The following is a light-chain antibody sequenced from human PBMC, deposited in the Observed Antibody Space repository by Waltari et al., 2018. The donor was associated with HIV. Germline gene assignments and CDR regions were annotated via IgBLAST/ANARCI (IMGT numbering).Light chain of an antibody. Sequence: QSALTQPASVSGSPGQSITIPCTGTSSDVGGYNYVSWYQQHPGKAPKPMIYEVSSRPSGVSSRCSGSNSCNTAPLTSSGLKAEEEADYYWSSYTSSSDVVFGGGTKLTVL. CDR3: SSYTSSSDVV. V-gene: IGLV2-14*01. J-gene: IGLJ2*01. CDR2: EVS. CDR1: SSDVGGYNY.